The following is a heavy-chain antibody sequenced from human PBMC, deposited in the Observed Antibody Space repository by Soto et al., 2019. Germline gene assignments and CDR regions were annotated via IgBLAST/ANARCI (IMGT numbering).Heavy chain of an antibody. CDR3: ARGRIQLWYPFDY. D-gene: IGHD5-18*01. V-gene: IGHV4-59*01. J-gene: IGHJ4*02. CDR1: GGSMLSYY. Sequence: XXTLSLHYTVSGGSMLSYYWRWIRQPPGKGLEWIGYIYYSGSTNYNPSLKSRVTISVDTSKNQFSLKLSSVNAADTAVYYCARGRIQLWYPFDYWGQGTLVTVSS. CDR2: IYYSGST.